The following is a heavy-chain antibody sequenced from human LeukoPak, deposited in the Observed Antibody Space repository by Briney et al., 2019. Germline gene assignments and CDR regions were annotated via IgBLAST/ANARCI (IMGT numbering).Heavy chain of an antibody. CDR1: GGSISSSNW. V-gene: IGHV4-4*02. D-gene: IGHD1-26*01. CDR2: IYHSGST. Sequence: SGTLSLTCAVSGGSISSSNWRSWVRQPPGKGLEWIGEIYHSGSTNYNPSLKSRVTISLDKSKNQFSLKLYSVTAADTAVYYCARELVGEKAFDIWGQGTMVTVSS. CDR3: ARELVGEKAFDI. J-gene: IGHJ3*02.